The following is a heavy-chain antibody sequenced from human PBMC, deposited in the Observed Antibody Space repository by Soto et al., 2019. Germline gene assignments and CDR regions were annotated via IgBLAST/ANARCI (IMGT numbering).Heavy chain of an antibody. Sequence: QVQLQQSGPGLVKPSQTLSLTCAISGDNVSSNSATWSWFRQSPSRGLESLGRTYYRSRWFADYAVSVLGRITIRPGTSKNQRSRMLTSVTSDNTAVYYCGIGWNYLPSWGQGSLVTVSS. CDR2: TYYRSRWFA. D-gene: IGHD1-7*01. CDR3: GIGWNYLPS. V-gene: IGHV6-1*01. J-gene: IGHJ5*02. CDR1: GDNVSSNSAT.